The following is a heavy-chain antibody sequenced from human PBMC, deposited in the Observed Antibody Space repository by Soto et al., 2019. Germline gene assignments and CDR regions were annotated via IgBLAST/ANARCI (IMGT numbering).Heavy chain of an antibody. CDR3: ARVSSGWYYFDY. CDR1: GFTFSSYT. CDR2: ISSGSTTI. V-gene: IGHV3-48*02. D-gene: IGHD6-19*01. J-gene: IGHJ4*02. Sequence: GGSLRLSCAASGFTFSSYTMNWVRQAPGKGLEWVSYISSGSTTISYADSVKGRFTISRYNAKNSLYLQMNSLRDEETAVYYCARVSSGWYYFDYWGQGTLVTVSS.